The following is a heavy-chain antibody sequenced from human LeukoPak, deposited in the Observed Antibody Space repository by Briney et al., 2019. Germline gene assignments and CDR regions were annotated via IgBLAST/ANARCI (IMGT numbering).Heavy chain of an antibody. V-gene: IGHV3-30-3*01. CDR3: ARDPSSWYEGSTYFDY. Sequence: PGGSLRLSCVASGFTFSSYAMHWVRQAPGKGLEWVAVISYDGSNKYYADSVKGRFTISRDNSKNTLYLQMNSLRAEDTAVYYCARDPSSWYEGSTYFDYWGQGTLVTVSS. CDR2: ISYDGSNK. D-gene: IGHD6-13*01. J-gene: IGHJ4*02. CDR1: GFTFSSYA.